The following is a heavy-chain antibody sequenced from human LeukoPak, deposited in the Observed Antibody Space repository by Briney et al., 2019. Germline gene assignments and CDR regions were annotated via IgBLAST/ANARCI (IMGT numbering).Heavy chain of an antibody. V-gene: IGHV3-7*01. CDR3: ARLWGEATIFDL. Sequence: PGGSLRLSCAASEFTFSAFWMSWVRQAPGKGLEWVANINQDGSRKHYVDSVKGRFTVSRDNAEKSLYLQTNSLRAEDTAIYYCARLWGEATIFDLWGQGTLVTVSS. CDR1: EFTFSAFW. D-gene: IGHD5-12*01. J-gene: IGHJ4*02. CDR2: INQDGSRK.